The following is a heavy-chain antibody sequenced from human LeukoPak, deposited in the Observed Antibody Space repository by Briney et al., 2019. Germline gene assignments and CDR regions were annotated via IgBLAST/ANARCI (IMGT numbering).Heavy chain of an antibody. CDR2: IYYSGTT. D-gene: IGHD3-22*01. Sequence: PSETLSLTCTVSGGSISGYYWSWFRQPPGKGLEWIGYIYYSGTTNYNPSLKSRVTISVDTSKNQFSLKLSSVTAADTAVYYCARQVLYYYDSSGYYRPADYWGQGTLVTVFS. J-gene: IGHJ4*02. V-gene: IGHV4-59*08. CDR1: GGSISGYY. CDR3: ARQVLYYYDSSGYYRPADY.